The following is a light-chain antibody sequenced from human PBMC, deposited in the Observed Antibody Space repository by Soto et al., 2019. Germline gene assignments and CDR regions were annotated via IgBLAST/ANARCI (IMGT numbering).Light chain of an antibody. CDR1: QSVNSIY. CDR3: QQYGSSGT. CDR2: GAS. V-gene: IGKV3-20*01. J-gene: IGKJ1*01. Sequence: EIVLTQSPGTLSVSPGERATLSCRASQSVNSIYLAWYQQKPGQAPRLLIYGASSRATGIPDRLSGSGSGTDFTLTISRMEPEDFAVYYCQQYGSSGTFGQGTKVDIK.